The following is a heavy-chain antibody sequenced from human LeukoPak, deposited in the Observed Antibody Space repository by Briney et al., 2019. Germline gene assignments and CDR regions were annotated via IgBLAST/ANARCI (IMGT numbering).Heavy chain of an antibody. CDR3: ARDRGTHYDFWSGFLFDY. J-gene: IGHJ4*02. V-gene: IGHV3-21*01. CDR2: ISSSSSYI. D-gene: IGHD3-3*01. CDR1: GFTFSSYS. Sequence: PGGSLRLSCAASGFTFSSYSMNWVRQAPGKGLEWVSSISSSSSYIYYADSVKGRFTISRDNAKNSLYLQMNSLRAEDTAVYYCARDRGTHYDFWSGFLFDYWGQGTLVTVSS.